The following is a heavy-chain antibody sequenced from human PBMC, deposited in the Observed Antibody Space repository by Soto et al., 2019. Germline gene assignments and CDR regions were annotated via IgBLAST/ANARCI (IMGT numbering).Heavy chain of an antibody. CDR2: INHSGST. J-gene: IGHJ2*01. CDR1: GGSFSGYY. D-gene: IGHD2-2*01. V-gene: IGHV4-34*01. Sequence: QVQLQQWGAGLLKPSETLSLTCAVYGGSFSGYYWSWIRQPPGKGLEWIGEINHSGSTNYNPSLKSRVTISVDPSKNQFSLRRSSVTAADTAVYYCARVPGYCSSTSCYVPRYFDLWGRGTLVTVSS. CDR3: ARVPGYCSSTSCYVPRYFDL.